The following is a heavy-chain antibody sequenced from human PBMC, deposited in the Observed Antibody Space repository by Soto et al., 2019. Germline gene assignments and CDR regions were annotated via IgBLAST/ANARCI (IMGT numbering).Heavy chain of an antibody. CDR1: GFTFSSYG. V-gene: IGHV3-33*01. Sequence: GGSLRLSCAASGFTFSSYGMHWVRQAPGKGLEWVAVIWYDGSKIYYADSVKDRFTISRDNSKSTLYLQMNSLRAEDTAVYYCARPLEQHQLGFGMDVWGQGSPVTVSS. CDR3: ARPLEQHQLGFGMDV. J-gene: IGHJ6*01. CDR2: IWYDGSKI. D-gene: IGHD6-13*01.